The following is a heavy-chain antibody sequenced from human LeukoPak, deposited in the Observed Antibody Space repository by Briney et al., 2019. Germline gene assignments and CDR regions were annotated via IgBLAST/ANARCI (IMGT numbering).Heavy chain of an antibody. J-gene: IGHJ4*02. CDR3: ARDSRNRFDY. CDR1: GFTFGSYW. CDR2: INLDASGK. Sequence: GGSLRLSCAASGFTFGSYWMTWVRQAPGQGLEWVANINLDASGKFYVDSVEGRFTVSRDNAALYLQMNSLRADDTGVYYCARDSRNRFDYWGQGTLVTVSS. V-gene: IGHV3-7*01.